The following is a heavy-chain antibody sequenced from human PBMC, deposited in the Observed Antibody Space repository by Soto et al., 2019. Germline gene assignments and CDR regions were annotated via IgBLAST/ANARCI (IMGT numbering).Heavy chain of an antibody. V-gene: IGHV1-3*01. CDR3: ARGLTMVRGLILDAFDM. CDR1: GYTFTTYP. Sequence: GASVKVSCKTSGYTFTTYPMHWVRQAPGQRLEWMGWINAGNGNTKYSQKFQGRVTITRDTSASTAYMELSSLRSEDTAVYYCARGLTMVRGLILDAFDMWGQGTMVTVSS. J-gene: IGHJ3*02. D-gene: IGHD3-10*01. CDR2: INAGNGNT.